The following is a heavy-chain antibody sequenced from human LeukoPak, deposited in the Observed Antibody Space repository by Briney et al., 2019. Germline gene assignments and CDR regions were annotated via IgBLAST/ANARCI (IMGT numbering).Heavy chain of an antibody. J-gene: IGHJ5*02. CDR3: ARDSTLGRPGWFDP. V-gene: IGHV4-31*03. D-gene: IGHD2-2*01. CDR1: GGSISSGGHY. Sequence: SETLSHTRTVSGGSISSGGHYWSWIRQHPGKGLEWIGYIYYSGSTYYNPSLKSRVTISVDTSKNQFSLKLSSVTAADTAVYYCARDSTLGRPGWFDPWGQGTLVTVSS. CDR2: IYYSGST.